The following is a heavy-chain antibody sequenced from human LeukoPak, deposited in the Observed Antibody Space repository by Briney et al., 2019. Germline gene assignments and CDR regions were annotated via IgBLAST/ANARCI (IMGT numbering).Heavy chain of an antibody. D-gene: IGHD1-1*01. Sequence: SETLSLTCTVSGGSISSYYWSWIRQPPGKGLEWIGYIYYSGSTNYNPSLKSRVTISVDTSKNQFSLKLSSVTAADTAVYYCARAPHWNDFDYWGQGTLVTVSS. CDR2: IYYSGST. J-gene: IGHJ4*02. V-gene: IGHV4-59*01. CDR3: ARAPHWNDFDY. CDR1: GGSISSYY.